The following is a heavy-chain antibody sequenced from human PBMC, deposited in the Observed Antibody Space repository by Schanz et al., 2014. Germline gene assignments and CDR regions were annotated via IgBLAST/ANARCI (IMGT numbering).Heavy chain of an antibody. CDR1: GITFSSHS. J-gene: IGHJ4*02. D-gene: IGHD5-12*01. Sequence: VQLVESGGGLVKPGGSLRLSCAASGITFSSHSFNWVRQAPGKGLEWVSAISGGGGTTYYADSVKGRFTISRDNSKNTLYLQMKSLRAEDTAVYYCARKVVATIGGYYDNWGQGTLVIVSS. CDR2: ISGGGGTT. V-gene: IGHV3-23*04. CDR3: ARKVVATIGGYYDN.